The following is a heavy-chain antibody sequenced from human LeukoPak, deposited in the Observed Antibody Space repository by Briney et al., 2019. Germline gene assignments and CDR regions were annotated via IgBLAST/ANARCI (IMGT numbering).Heavy chain of an antibody. J-gene: IGHJ4*02. CDR3: AKTRGDGYKARLDY. V-gene: IGHV3-23*01. CDR2: ISGSGGST. Sequence: QTGGSLRLSCAASGFTFSSYAMSWVRQAPGKGLEWVSAISGSGGSTYYADSVKGRFTISRDNSKNTLYLQMNSPRAEDTAVYYCAKTRGDGYKARLDYWGQGTLVTVSS. D-gene: IGHD5-24*01. CDR1: GFTFSSYA.